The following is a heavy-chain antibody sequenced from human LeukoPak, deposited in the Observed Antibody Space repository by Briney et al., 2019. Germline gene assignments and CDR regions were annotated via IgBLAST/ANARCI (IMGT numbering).Heavy chain of an antibody. D-gene: IGHD2-8*01. Sequence: GGXLRLSCXXSXXTFRNFAXSWVRQAPGKGLEWVSSIGGGDTHYADSVKGRFTISRDDSRSTVDLQMSSLRAEDTAVYYCAKDGQSFNSMYDYFDSWGQGTLVTVSS. J-gene: IGHJ4*02. V-gene: IGHV3-23*01. CDR3: AKDGQSFNSMYDYFDS. CDR1: XXTFRNFA. CDR2: IGGGDT.